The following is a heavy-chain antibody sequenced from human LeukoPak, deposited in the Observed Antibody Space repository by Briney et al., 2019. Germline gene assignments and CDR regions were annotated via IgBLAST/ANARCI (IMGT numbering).Heavy chain of an antibody. CDR1: GFTFSSYG. Sequence: GRSLRLSCAASGFTFSSYGMHWFRQAPGKGLEWVAVISYDGSNKYYADSVKGRFTISRDNSKNTLYLQMNSLRAEDTAVYYCAKGTSMVRGVISYWGQGTLVTVSS. V-gene: IGHV3-30*18. CDR2: ISYDGSNK. CDR3: AKGTSMVRGVISY. J-gene: IGHJ4*02. D-gene: IGHD3-10*01.